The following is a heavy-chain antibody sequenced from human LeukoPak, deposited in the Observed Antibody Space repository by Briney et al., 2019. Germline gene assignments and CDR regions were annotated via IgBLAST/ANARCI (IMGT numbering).Heavy chain of an antibody. D-gene: IGHD3-22*01. CDR3: ARGLGYYDSSGQDY. CDR2: MNPNSGNT. V-gene: IGHV1-8*03. CDR1: GYTFTSYD. J-gene: IGHJ4*02. Sequence: ASVKASCKASGYTFTSYDINWVRQATGQGLEWMGWMNPNSGNTGYAQKFQGRVTITRNTSISTAYMELSSLRSEDTAVYYCARGLGYYDSSGQDYWGQGTLVTVSS.